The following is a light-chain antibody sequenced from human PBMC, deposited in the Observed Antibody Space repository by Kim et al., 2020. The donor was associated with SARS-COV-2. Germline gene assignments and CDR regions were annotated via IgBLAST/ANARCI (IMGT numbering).Light chain of an antibody. J-gene: IGKJ1*01. CDR1: QNVSNN. Sequence: VSPGESATLSRRTSQNVSNNLAWYQQRLGQAPRLLIYGASTRATGLPARFSGGGSGAEFTLTISSLQSEDFAVYYCQQYVNWPQTFGQGTKVDIK. CDR3: QQYVNWPQT. CDR2: GAS. V-gene: IGKV3-15*01.